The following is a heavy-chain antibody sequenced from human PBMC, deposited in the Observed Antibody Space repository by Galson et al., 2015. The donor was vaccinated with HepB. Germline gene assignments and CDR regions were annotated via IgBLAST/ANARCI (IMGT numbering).Heavy chain of an antibody. Sequence: SLRLSCAASGFTFSSYAVNWVRQAPGKGLEWVSGISGSGRGTYYADSVKGRFTISKDSSKNTVYVQMNSLRVEDPAVYYCAKDVRPTGSSHYYLDSWGQGTLVTVSS. CDR2: ISGSGRGT. V-gene: IGHV3-23*01. CDR3: AKDVRPTGSSHYYLDS. CDR1: GFTFSSYA. J-gene: IGHJ4*02. D-gene: IGHD3-10*01.